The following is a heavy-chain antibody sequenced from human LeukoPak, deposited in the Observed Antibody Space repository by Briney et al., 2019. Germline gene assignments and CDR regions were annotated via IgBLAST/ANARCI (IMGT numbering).Heavy chain of an antibody. D-gene: IGHD6-13*01. J-gene: IGHJ4*02. CDR3: ARDLMGIAYRGAFYY. V-gene: IGHV1-18*01. CDR2: INPNSGGT. CDR1: GGTFSSYA. Sequence: ASVKVSCKASGGTFSSYAISWVRQAPGQELGWMGRINPNSGGTNYAQKLQGRVTMTTDTSTSTAYMELRSLRSDDTAVYYCARDLMGIAYRGAFYYWGQGTLVTVSS.